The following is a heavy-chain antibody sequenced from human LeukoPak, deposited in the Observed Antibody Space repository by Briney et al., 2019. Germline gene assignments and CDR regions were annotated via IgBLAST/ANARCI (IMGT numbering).Heavy chain of an antibody. J-gene: IGHJ4*02. CDR2: ISSSSTI. V-gene: IGHV3-48*04. Sequence: PGGSLRLSCAASGFTFSSYSMNWVRQAPGKGLEWVSYISSSSTIYYADSVKGRFTISRDNAKNSLYLQMNSLRAEDTAVYYCARGGAIYCSGGSCYPPLYWGQGTLVTVSS. CDR3: ARGGAIYCSGGSCYPPLY. CDR1: GFTFSSYS. D-gene: IGHD2-15*01.